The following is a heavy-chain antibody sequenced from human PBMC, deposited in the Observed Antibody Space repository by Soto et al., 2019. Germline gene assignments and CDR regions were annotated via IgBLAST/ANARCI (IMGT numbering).Heavy chain of an antibody. J-gene: IGHJ5*02. CDR2: INHSGST. D-gene: IGHD5-18*01. Sequence: GSLRLSCAASGFTFSSYAMSWVRQAPGKGLEWIGEINHSGSTNYNPSLKSRVTISVDTSKNQFSLKLSSVTAADTAVYYCARFRTAMVNVWFVPWGQGTLVTVSS. CDR3: ARFRTAMVNVWFVP. V-gene: IGHV4-34*01. CDR1: GFTFSSYA.